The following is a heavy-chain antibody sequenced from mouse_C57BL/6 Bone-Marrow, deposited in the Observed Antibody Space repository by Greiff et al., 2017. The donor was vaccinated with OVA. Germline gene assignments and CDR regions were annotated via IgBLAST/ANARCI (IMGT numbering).Heavy chain of an antibody. Sequence: QVQLQQSGAELVRPGTSVKVSCKASGYAFTNYLIEWVKQRPGQGLEWIGVINPGSGGTNYNEKFKGKATLTADKSSSTAYMQLSSLTSEDSAVYFCAREEYYDYDGGFAYWGQGTLVTVSA. J-gene: IGHJ3*01. CDR1: GYAFTNYL. CDR2: INPGSGGT. CDR3: AREEYYDYDGGFAY. V-gene: IGHV1-54*01. D-gene: IGHD2-4*01.